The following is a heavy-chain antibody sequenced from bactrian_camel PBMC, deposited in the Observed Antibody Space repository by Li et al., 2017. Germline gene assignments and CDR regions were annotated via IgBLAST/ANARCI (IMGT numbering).Heavy chain of an antibody. CDR1: GYVYGSNC. D-gene: IGHD3*01. CDR2: IKRDGST. Sequence: HVQLVESGGGSVQTGGSLRLSCTAVGYVYGSNCVGWFRQAPGKEREGVAIIKRDGSTSYADSVKGRFTISRDNSKNTVYLQMNGLKSEDMALYYCAVDLEYGSAYWGQGTQVTVS. V-gene: IGHV3S53*01. CDR3: AVDLEYGSAY. J-gene: IGHJ4*01.